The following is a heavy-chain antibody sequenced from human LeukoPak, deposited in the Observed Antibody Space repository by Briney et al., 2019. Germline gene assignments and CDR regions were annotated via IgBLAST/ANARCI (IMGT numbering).Heavy chain of an antibody. CDR1: GYTLTELS. D-gene: IGHD3-22*01. J-gene: IGHJ5*02. Sequence: ASXKVSCKVSGYTLTELSMHWVRQAPGKGLEWMGGFDPEDGETIYAQKFQGRVTMTEDTSTDTAYMELSSLRSEDTAVYYCATDPQWLFFRGFDPWGQGTLVTVSS. V-gene: IGHV1-24*01. CDR2: FDPEDGET. CDR3: ATDPQWLFFRGFDP.